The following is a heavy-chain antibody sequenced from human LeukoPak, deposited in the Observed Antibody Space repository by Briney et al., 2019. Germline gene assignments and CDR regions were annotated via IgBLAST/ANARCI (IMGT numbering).Heavy chain of an antibody. J-gene: IGHJ4*02. CDR1: GYTFTSYG. D-gene: IGHD3-22*01. CDR2: ISAYNGNT. CDR3: ARSRSRYYDSSGYPDY. V-gene: IGHV1-18*01. Sequence: ASVKVSCKASGYTFTSYGISWVRQAPGQGLEWMVWISAYNGNTNYAQKLQGRVTMTTDTSTSTAYMELRSLRSDDTAVYYCARSRSRYYDSSGYPDYWGQGTLVTVSS.